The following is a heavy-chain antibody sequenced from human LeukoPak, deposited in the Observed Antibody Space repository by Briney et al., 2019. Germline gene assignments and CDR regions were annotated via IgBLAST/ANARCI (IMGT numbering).Heavy chain of an antibody. CDR3: AREREPNWFDP. CDR1: GGSISSHY. CDR2: IYYSGST. Sequence: SETLSLTCTVSGGSISSHYWSWIRQPPGKGLEWIGYIYYSGSTNYNPSLKSRVTISVDTSKNQFSLKLSSVTAADTAVYYYAREREPNWFDPWGQGTLVTVSS. J-gene: IGHJ5*02. D-gene: IGHD1-14*01. V-gene: IGHV4-59*11.